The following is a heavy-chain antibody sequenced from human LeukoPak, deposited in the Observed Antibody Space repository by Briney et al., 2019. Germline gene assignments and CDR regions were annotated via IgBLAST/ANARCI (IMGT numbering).Heavy chain of an antibody. CDR1: GGSISSSSYY. Sequence: SETLSLTCTVSGGSISSSSYYWGWIRQPPGKGLEWIGSIYYSGSTYYNPSLKSRVTISVDTSKNQFSLKLSSVTAADTAVYYCARCLGSYYHDYWGQGTLVTVSS. CDR3: ARCLGSYYHDY. CDR2: IYYSGST. D-gene: IGHD3-10*01. V-gene: IGHV4-39*07. J-gene: IGHJ4*02.